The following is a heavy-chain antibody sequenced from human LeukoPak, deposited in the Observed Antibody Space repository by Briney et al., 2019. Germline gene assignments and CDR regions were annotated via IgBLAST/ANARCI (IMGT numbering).Heavy chain of an antibody. V-gene: IGHV3-23*01. CDR2: ISGSGGSI. J-gene: IGHJ5*02. CDR3: AKVAGKPSSGPSWFDP. CDR1: GFTFSSYA. Sequence: GGSLRLSCAASGFTFSSYAMSWVPQAPGKGLEWVLAISGSGGSIYYADSVKGRFTISRDNSKNTLYLQMNSLRAEDTAVYYCAKVAGKPSSGPSWFDPWGQGTLVTVSS. D-gene: IGHD6-19*01.